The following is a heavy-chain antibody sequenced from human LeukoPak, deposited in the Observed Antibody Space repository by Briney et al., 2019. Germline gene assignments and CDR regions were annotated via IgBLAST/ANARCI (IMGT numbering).Heavy chain of an antibody. V-gene: IGHV3-7*03. D-gene: IGHD2-15*01. Sequence: GGSLRLSCAASGFTFSSYWMSWVRQAPGKGLEWVANIKQDGSEKYYVDSVKGRFTISRDDSKHTLHLQMNSLRAEDTAVYYCAKSGLNRFDYWGQGTLVTVSS. CDR3: AKSGLNRFDY. J-gene: IGHJ4*02. CDR1: GFTFSSYW. CDR2: IKQDGSEK.